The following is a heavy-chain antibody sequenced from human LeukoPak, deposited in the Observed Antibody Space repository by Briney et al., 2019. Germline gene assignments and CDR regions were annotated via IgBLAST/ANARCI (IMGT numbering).Heavy chain of an antibody. CDR2: ISSSSSYI. CDR3: AKDRQDSSGYYLFDY. V-gene: IGHV3-21*01. D-gene: IGHD3-22*01. Sequence: GGSLRLSCAASGFTFSSYSMNWVRQAPGKGLEWVSSISSSSSYIYYADSVKGRFTISRDNSKNTLYLQMNSLRAEDTAVYYCAKDRQDSSGYYLFDYWGQGTLVTVSS. J-gene: IGHJ4*02. CDR1: GFTFSSYS.